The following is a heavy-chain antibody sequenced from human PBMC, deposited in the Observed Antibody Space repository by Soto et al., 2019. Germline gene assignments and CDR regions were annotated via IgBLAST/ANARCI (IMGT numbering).Heavy chain of an antibody. V-gene: IGHV1-3*01. CDR3: ARGIATGQLDP. CDR2: INPDNGNT. Sequence: SXKVSFKASGYTXTIYTMDWVRQAPGQRLEWMGWINPDNGNTKSSQKFQDRVIITRYTSASTAYMDLSRLRSEDTAVYYCARGIATGQLDPWGQGTLVTVS. D-gene: IGHD2-15*01. CDR1: GYTXTIYT. J-gene: IGHJ5*02.